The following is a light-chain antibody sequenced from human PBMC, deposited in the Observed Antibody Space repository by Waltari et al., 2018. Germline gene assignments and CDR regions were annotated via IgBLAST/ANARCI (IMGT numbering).Light chain of an antibody. CDR3: QKYVNLPAT. V-gene: IGKV3-20*01. CDR1: QSVGRY. Sequence: IVLTQSPGTLSLSPGERATLSCRASQSVGRYLAWYQQKPGQAPRLLIYDASTRATCIPDMVSGSGSGTDFSLTISRLESEDFAVYYCQKYVNLPATFGQGTKVEIK. J-gene: IGKJ1*01. CDR2: DAS.